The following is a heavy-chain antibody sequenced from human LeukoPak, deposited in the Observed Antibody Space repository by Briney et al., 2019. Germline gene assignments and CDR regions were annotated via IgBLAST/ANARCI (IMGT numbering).Heavy chain of an antibody. J-gene: IGHJ4*02. V-gene: IGHV1-3*01. D-gene: IGHD4-17*01. CDR2: INAGNGNT. Sequence: GASVKVSCKASGCTFTSYAMHWVRQAPGQRLEWMGWINAGNGNTKYSQKFQGRVTITRDTSASTAYMELSSLRSEDTAVYYCARDLDYGDYRYFDYWGQGTLVTVSS. CDR1: GCTFTSYA. CDR3: ARDLDYGDYRYFDY.